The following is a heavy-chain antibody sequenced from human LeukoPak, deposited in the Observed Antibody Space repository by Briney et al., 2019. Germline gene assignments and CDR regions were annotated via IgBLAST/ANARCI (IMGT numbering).Heavy chain of an antibody. V-gene: IGHV4-34*01. CDR1: GGSFSDYY. Sequence: SETLSLTCAVYGGSFSDYYWTWIRQPPGKGLEWIGEINHSGSTNYNPSLKSRVTISVDTSKKQFFLRLGSVTAADTAVYYCARVGSGRYSYGYDYWGQGTLVTVSS. CDR2: INHSGST. D-gene: IGHD5-18*01. CDR3: ARVGSGRYSYGYDY. J-gene: IGHJ4*02.